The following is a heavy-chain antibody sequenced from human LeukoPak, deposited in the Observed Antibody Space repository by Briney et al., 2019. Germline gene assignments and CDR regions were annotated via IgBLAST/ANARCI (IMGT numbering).Heavy chain of an antibody. J-gene: IGHJ4*02. D-gene: IGHD2-21*02. V-gene: IGHV3-53*01. CDR1: GFTVSSNY. Sequence: PGRSLRLSCAASGFTVSSNYMSWVRQAPGKGLEWVSVIYSGGSTYYADSVKGRFTISRDNSKNTLYLQMNSLRDEDTAVYSCARGATADTRHLDYWGQGSLVTVSS. CDR3: ARGATADTRHLDY. CDR2: IYSGGST.